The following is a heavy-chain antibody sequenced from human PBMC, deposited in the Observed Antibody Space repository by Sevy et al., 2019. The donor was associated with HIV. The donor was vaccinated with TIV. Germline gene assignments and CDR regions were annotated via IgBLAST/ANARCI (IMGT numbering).Heavy chain of an antibody. Sequence: GGSLRLSCAVSGFTVSSNFMSWVRQAPGKGLEWVSVIWLTGTTYYADSVKGRFTISRDNSKNTVYLDMSSLRAADTAVYYCARGKHVSDYYGSFDYWCQGTLVTVSS. CDR1: GFTVSSNF. V-gene: IGHV3-53*01. CDR3: ARGKHVSDYYGSFDY. D-gene: IGHD3-3*01. CDR2: IWLTGTT. J-gene: IGHJ4*02.